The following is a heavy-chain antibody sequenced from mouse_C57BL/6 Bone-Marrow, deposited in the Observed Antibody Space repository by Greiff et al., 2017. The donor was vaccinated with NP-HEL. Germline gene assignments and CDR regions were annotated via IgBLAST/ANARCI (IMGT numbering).Heavy chain of an antibody. V-gene: IGHV5-6*01. D-gene: IGHD1-1*01. Sequence: EVKVVESGGDLVKHGGSLKLSCAASGFTFSSYGMSWVRQTPDKRLEWVATISSGGSYTYYPDSVKGRLTISRDNAKNTLYLQMSSLKSEDTAMYYCARHPTVVANYYAMDYWGQGTSVTVSS. CDR2: ISSGGSYT. CDR1: GFTFSSYG. CDR3: ARHPTVVANYYAMDY. J-gene: IGHJ4*01.